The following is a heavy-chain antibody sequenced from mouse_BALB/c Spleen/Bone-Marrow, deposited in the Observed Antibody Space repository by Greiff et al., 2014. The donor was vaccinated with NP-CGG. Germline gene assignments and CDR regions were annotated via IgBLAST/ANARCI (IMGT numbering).Heavy chain of an antibody. V-gene: IGHV2-6-7*01. Sequence: QVQLKESGPGLVAPSQSLSFTCPVSGFSLTGHGVNWVRPPPGKGLEWLGMIWGDGSTDYNSDLKSRLSISKDNSKSQVFLEMNSLQTDDTARYNCARAPLLRGYFDYWGQGTTLTVSS. CDR1: GFSLTGHG. D-gene: IGHD1-2*01. CDR2: IWGDGST. J-gene: IGHJ2*01. CDR3: ARAPLLRGYFDY.